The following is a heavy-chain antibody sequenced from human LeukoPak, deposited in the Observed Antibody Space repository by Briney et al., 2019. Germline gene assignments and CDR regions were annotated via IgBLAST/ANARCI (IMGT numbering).Heavy chain of an antibody. CDR3: SYYGSGSYYLYYYYYGMDV. CDR2: IIPIFGTA. J-gene: IGHJ6*02. D-gene: IGHD3-10*01. CDR1: GGTFSSYA. Sequence: ASVKVSCKASGGTFSSYAISWVRQAPGQGLEWMGGIIPIFGTANYAQKFQGRVTITADESTSTAYMELSSLRSEDTAVYYCSYYGSGSYYLYYYYYGMDVWAKGPRSPSP. V-gene: IGHV1-69*13.